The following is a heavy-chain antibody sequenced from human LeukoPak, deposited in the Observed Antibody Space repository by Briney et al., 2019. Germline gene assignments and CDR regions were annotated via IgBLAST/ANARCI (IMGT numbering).Heavy chain of an antibody. D-gene: IGHD4-17*01. Sequence: GWSLRLSCAASGFTFSSYWMHWVRQAPGKGLVWVSHINKDGSSTSYADSVKGRFTISRDNAKNTLYLQMSSLRAEDTALYYCARPLYGDFAKYFQRWGQGTLVTVSS. CDR3: ARPLYGDFAKYFQR. CDR2: INKDGSST. V-gene: IGHV3-74*01. J-gene: IGHJ1*01. CDR1: GFTFSSYW.